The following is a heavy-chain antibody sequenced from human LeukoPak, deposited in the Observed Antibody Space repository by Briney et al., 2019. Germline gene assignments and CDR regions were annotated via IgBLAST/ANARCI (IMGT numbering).Heavy chain of an antibody. CDR1: GGSISSSSYY. Sequence: SETLSLTCTVSGGSISSSSYYWGWIRQPPGKGLEWIGSIYYSGSTYYNPSLKSRVTISVDTSKNQFSLNLSSVTAADTAVYYCARRIAAAGLTFDYWGQGTLVTVSS. J-gene: IGHJ4*02. CDR3: ARRIAAAGLTFDY. V-gene: IGHV4-39*01. D-gene: IGHD6-13*01. CDR2: IYYSGST.